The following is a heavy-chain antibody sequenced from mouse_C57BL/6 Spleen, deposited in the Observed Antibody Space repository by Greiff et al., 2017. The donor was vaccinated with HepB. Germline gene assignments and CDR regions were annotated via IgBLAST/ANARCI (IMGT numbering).Heavy chain of an antibody. D-gene: IGHD1-1*01. CDR3: AREEFITTVVKIGAMDY. Sequence: QVQLQQPGAELVKPGASVKLSCKASGYTFTSYWMHWVKQRPGQGLEWIGMIHPNSGSTNYNEKFKSKATLTVDKSSSTAYMQLSSLTSEDSAVYYCAREEFITTVVKIGAMDYWGQGTSVTVSS. V-gene: IGHV1-64*01. CDR2: IHPNSGST. CDR1: GYTFTSYW. J-gene: IGHJ4*01.